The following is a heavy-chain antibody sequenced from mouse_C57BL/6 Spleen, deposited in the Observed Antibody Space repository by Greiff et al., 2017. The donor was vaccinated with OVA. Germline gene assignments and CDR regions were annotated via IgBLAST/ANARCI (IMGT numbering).Heavy chain of an antibody. CDR2: IYPGDGDT. D-gene: IGHD1-1*01. V-gene: IGHV1-82*01. Sequence: VQLQQSGPELVKPGASVKISCKASGYAFSSSWMNWVKQRPGKGLEWIGRIYPGDGDTNYNGKFKGKATLTADKSSSTAYMQLSSLTSEDSAVYFCARGDYGSSPHYDAMDYWGQGTSVTVSS. CDR1: GYAFSSSW. J-gene: IGHJ4*01. CDR3: ARGDYGSSPHYDAMDY.